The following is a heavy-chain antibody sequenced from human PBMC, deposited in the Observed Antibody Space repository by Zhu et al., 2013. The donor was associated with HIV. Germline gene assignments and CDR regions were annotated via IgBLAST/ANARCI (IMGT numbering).Heavy chain of an antibody. CDR3: ARDGIAAVAGGYGMDV. Sequence: VQLVQSATEVRKAWGRQXRSLARLWRHFSSYAISWVRQAPGQGLEWMGGIIPIFGTANYAQKFQGRVTITADKSTSTAYMELSSLRSEDTAVYYCARDGIAAVAGGYGMDVWGQGTTVTVSS. J-gene: IGHJ6*02. D-gene: IGHD2-21*02. V-gene: IGHV1-69*06. CDR1: RHFSSYA. CDR2: IIPIFGTA.